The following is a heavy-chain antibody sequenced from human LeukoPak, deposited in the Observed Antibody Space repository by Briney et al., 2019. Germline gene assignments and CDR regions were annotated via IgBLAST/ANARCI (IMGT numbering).Heavy chain of an antibody. J-gene: IGHJ3*02. CDR2: IYSGGST. Sequence: GGSLRLSCAASGFTVSSNYMSWVRQAPGKGLEWVSVIYSGGSTYYADSVKGRFTISRDNSKNTLYLQMISLRAEDTAVYYCARDLRGGYNAFDIWGQGTMVTVSS. CDR3: ARDLRGGYNAFDI. CDR1: GFTVSSNY. V-gene: IGHV3-53*01. D-gene: IGHD5-12*01.